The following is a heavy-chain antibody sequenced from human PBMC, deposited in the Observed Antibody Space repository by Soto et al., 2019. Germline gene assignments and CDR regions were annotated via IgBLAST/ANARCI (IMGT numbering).Heavy chain of an antibody. CDR3: ARAPRGNYGYPSYFDY. CDR1: GGSFSGYY. V-gene: IGHV4-59*01. CDR2: IYYSGST. J-gene: IGHJ4*02. D-gene: IGHD3-10*01. Sequence: SETLSLTCAVHGGSFSGYYWSWIRQPPGKGLEWIGYIYYSGSTNYNPSLKSRVTISVDTSKNQFSLKLSSVTAADTAVYYCARAPRGNYGYPSYFDYWGQGTLVTVSS.